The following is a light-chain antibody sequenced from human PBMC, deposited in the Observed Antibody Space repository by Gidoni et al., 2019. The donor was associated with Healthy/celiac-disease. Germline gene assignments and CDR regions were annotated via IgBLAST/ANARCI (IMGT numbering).Light chain of an antibody. Sequence: NFMLTQPHSVSESPAKTVTISCTRSSGSIASNYVQWYQQRPGSSPTTVIYEDNQRPSGVPDRFSGSIDSSSNSASLTIAGLKTEDEADYYCQSYDSSNPHVVFGGGTKLTVL. CDR2: EDN. CDR3: QSYDSSNPHVV. V-gene: IGLV6-57*01. CDR1: SGSIASNY. J-gene: IGLJ2*01.